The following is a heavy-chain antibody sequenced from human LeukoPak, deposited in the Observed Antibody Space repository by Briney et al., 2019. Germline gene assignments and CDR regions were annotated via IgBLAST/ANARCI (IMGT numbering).Heavy chain of an antibody. CDR1: GDSITSNYY. CDR3: ERDYGDYVDYYYYMDV. V-gene: IGHV4-38-2*02. D-gene: IGHD4-17*01. Sequence: PSETLSLTCAVSGDSITSNYYWGWIRQPPGKGLEWIGNVYHSGSTSYNPSLESRVTISVDTSKNQFSLRLSSVTAADTAVYYCERDYGDYVDYYYYMDVWGKGTTVPVSS. CDR2: VYHSGST. J-gene: IGHJ6*03.